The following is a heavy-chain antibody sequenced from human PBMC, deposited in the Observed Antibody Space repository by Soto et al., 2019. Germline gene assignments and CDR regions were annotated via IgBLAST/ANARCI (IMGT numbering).Heavy chain of an antibody. V-gene: IGHV3-21*01. Sequence: EVQLVESGGGLVKPGGSLRLSCAASGFTFRTYGMNWVRRAPGGGLEWVASISSSGSFIYYADSVKGRFTISRDGAEKSLYLQMNSLRAEDTALYYCAREPEGIAAALDYWGQGTLVTVSS. CDR2: ISSSGSFI. D-gene: IGHD6-13*01. J-gene: IGHJ4*02. CDR1: GFTFRTYG. CDR3: AREPEGIAAALDY.